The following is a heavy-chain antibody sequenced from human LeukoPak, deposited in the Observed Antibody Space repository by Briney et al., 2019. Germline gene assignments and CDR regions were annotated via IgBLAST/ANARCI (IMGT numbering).Heavy chain of an antibody. J-gene: IGHJ2*01. V-gene: IGHV4-34*01. CDR3: ARGGSGYNYYGYFDL. CDR1: GGSFSGYY. D-gene: IGHD5-24*01. CDR2: INHSGST. Sequence: SEALSLTCAVYGGSFSGYYWSWIRQPPGKGLEWIGEINHSGSTNYNPSLKSRVTISVDTSKNQFSLKLSSVTAADTAVYYCARGGSGYNYYGYFDLWGRGTLVTVSS.